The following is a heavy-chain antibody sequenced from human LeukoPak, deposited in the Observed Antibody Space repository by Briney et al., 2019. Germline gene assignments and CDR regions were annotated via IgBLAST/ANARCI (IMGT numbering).Heavy chain of an antibody. D-gene: IGHD2-21*02. J-gene: IGHJ4*02. CDR1: GGSFSGYY. CDR3: ARGQQRAVTGHYFDY. V-gene: IGHV3-11*01. CDR2: ISSSGSTI. Sequence: LSLTCAVYGGSFSGYYWSWIRQAPGKGLEWVSYISSSGSTIYYADSVKGRFTISRDNAKNSLYLQMNSLRAEDTAVYYCARGQQRAVTGHYFDYWGQGTLVTVSS.